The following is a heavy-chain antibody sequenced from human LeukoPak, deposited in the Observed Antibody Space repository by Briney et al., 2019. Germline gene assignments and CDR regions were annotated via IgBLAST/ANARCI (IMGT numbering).Heavy chain of an antibody. Sequence: PSQTLSLTCTVSGGSISSRAYYWSWIRQPPGKGLEWIGYIYHSGSTYYNLSLKSRVTISIDRSKNQFSLKLSSVTAADTAVYYCARESTTRDAFDIWGQGTMVTVSS. D-gene: IGHD1-14*01. CDR2: IYHSGST. J-gene: IGHJ3*02. V-gene: IGHV4-30-2*01. CDR1: GGSISSRAYY. CDR3: ARESTTRDAFDI.